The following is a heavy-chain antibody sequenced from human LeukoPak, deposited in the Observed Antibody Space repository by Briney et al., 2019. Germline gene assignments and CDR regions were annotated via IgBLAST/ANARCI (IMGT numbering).Heavy chain of an antibody. CDR3: ARIEWERLGRAFDI. CDR2: TYNTGAT. Sequence: GRSLRLSCAASGFTVSDNYMTWVRQAPGKGLEWVSSTYNTGATHYAESVKGRFTISRDNSKNTLFLQMNSLRAEDMAVYYCARIEWERLGRAFDIWGQGTMVTVSS. J-gene: IGHJ3*02. D-gene: IGHD1-26*01. CDR1: GFTVSDNY. V-gene: IGHV3-53*01.